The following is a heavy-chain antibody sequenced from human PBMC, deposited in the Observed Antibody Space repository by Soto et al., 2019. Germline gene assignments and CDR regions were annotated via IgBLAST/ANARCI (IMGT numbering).Heavy chain of an antibody. CDR1: GGSFSAYY. J-gene: IGHJ4*02. Sequence: QVQLQQWGAGVLKPSETLSLTCAVYGGSFSAYYWRWIRQPPGKGLEWIGEINHSGSTNYNPSLKSRVTISVDTSKNQFSLKLTSVTAAATAVYYCARVRWDQPWVFDYRGQGTLVTVSS. V-gene: IGHV4-34*01. CDR2: INHSGST. CDR3: ARVRWDQPWVFDY. D-gene: IGHD1-26*01.